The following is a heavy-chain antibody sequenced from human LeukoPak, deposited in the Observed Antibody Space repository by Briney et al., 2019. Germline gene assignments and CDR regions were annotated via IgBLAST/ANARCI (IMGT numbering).Heavy chain of an antibody. D-gene: IGHD6-13*01. Sequence: GESLKISCKGSGYSFTSYWIGWVRQTPGKGLEWMGIIYPGDPDTRYSPSFQGQVTISADKSISTAYLQWSSLKASDTAMYYCARRMRGIAAAGDYWGQGTLVTVSS. CDR1: GYSFTSYW. CDR2: IYPGDPDT. CDR3: ARRMRGIAAAGDY. J-gene: IGHJ4*02. V-gene: IGHV5-51*01.